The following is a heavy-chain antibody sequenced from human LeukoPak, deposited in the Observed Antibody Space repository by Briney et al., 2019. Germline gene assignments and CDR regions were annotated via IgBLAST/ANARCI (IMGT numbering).Heavy chain of an antibody. CDR2: ISYDGSNK. CDR1: GFTFSSYA. J-gene: IGHJ6*02. V-gene: IGHV3-30*03. D-gene: IGHD3-22*01. Sequence: GGSLRLSGAASGFTFSSYAIHWVRQAPGKGLEWVAVISYDGSNKYYGDSVKGRFTVSRDNSKNTVYLQMNSLRDEDTAVYYCARDIRIVRIYYGMDVWGQGTTVTVSS. CDR3: ARDIRIVRIYYGMDV.